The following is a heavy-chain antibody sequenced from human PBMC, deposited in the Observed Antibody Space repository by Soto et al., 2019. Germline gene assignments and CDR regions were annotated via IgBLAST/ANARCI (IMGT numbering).Heavy chain of an antibody. CDR3: AKETNAYEINF. CDR2: ISYDGNTQ. J-gene: IGHJ4*02. Sequence: QVQLVESGGGVVQPGRSLRLSCAASGFIFSGYAMHWVGQAPGKGLEWVAVISYDGNTQYYADSVKGRFTVSRDNSNNMLYVQMNNLRDEDTAMYYCAKETNAYEINFWGQGTLVTVSS. D-gene: IGHD3-9*01. V-gene: IGHV3-30-3*01. CDR1: GFIFSGYA.